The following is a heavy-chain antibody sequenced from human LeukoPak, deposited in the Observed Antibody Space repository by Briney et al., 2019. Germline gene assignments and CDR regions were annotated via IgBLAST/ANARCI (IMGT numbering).Heavy chain of an antibody. CDR1: GYTFTSYY. CDR2: INPSGGST. D-gene: IGHD4-17*01. J-gene: IGHJ6*03. Sequence: ASVKVSCKASGYTFTSYYMHWVRQAPGQGLEWMGIINPSGGSTSYAQKFQGRVTMTRDTSTSTVYMELSSLRSEDTAVYYCAAAMTTVTRGYYYYMEVWGKGTRVTVS. V-gene: IGHV1-46*01. CDR3: AAAMTTVTRGYYYYMEV.